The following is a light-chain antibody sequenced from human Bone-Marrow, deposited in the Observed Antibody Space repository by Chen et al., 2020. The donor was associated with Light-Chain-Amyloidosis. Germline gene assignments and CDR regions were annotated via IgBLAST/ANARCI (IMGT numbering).Light chain of an antibody. CDR2: EVT. CDR1: SSDVGGDNH. J-gene: IGLJ1*01. V-gene: IGLV2-14*01. CDR3: SSYTSTNTLV. Sequence: QSALTQPASVSGSPGPSITFSCTGTSSDVGGDNHVSWYQQHPDRAPKLMIYEVTNRPAWVPGRFAGSKADNTASLTISGLQTEDEADYFCSSYTSTNTLVFGSGTRVTVL.